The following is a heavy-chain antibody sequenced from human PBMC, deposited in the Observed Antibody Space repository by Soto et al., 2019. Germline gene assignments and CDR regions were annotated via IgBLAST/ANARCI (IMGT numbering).Heavy chain of an antibody. CDR3: AREKFCGGGSCYVFDY. D-gene: IGHD2-15*01. J-gene: IGHJ4*02. CDR2: INAGNGNT. V-gene: IGHV1-3*01. CDR1: GYTFTSYA. Sequence: ASVKVSCKASGYTFTSYAMHWVRQAPGQRLEWMGWINAGNGNTKYSQKFQGRVTITRDTSASTAYMELSSLRSEDTAVYYCAREKFCGGGSCYVFDYWGQGTLVTVSS.